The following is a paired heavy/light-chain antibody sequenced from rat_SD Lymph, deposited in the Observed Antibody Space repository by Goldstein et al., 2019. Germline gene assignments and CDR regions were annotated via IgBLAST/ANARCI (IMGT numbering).Heavy chain of an antibody. CDR2: ISYEGSST. D-gene: IGHD1-2*01. CDR3: ALGGSYIYDVMDA. CDR1: GFTFSDYY. J-gene: IGHJ4*01. Sequence: EVQLVESGGGLVQPGRSMKLSCAASGFTFSDYYMAWVRQAPKKGLEWVASISYEGSSTYYGDSVKGRFTISRDNAKSTLYLQMNSLRSEDTATYYCALGGSYIYDVMDAWGQGASVTVSS. V-gene: IGHV5-22*01.
Light chain of an antibody. Sequence: DIQMTQSPSSMSVSLGDTVTITCRASQDVGIYVNWFQQKPGKSPRRMIYRATNLADGVPSRFSGSRSGSDYSLTISSLESEDVADYHCLQYDEYPNTFGAGTKLELK. CDR2: RAT. CDR1: QDVGIY. J-gene: IGKJ2-1*01. CDR3: LQYDEYPNT. V-gene: IGKV14S9*01.